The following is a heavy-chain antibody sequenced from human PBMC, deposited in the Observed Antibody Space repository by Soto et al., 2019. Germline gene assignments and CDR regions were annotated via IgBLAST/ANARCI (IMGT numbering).Heavy chain of an antibody. V-gene: IGHV4-59*01. CDR1: GGSISSYY. D-gene: IGHD3-9*01. CDR2: IYYGGST. CDR3: ARGFEDYAILTGYLAFDI. J-gene: IGHJ3*02. Sequence: PSETLSLTCTVSGGSISSYYWSWIRQPPGKGLEWVGYIYYGGSTNYNPSLKRRVTISVDTSKNQFSLKLSCVTAADTAVYYCARGFEDYAILTGYLAFDIWGQGTMVTVSS.